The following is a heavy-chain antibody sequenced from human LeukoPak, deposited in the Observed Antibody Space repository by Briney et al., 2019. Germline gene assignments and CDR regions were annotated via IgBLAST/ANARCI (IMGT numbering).Heavy chain of an antibody. CDR3: ARDLGFTNYFDY. D-gene: IGHD1-1*01. Sequence: SVKVSCKASGGTFSSYAISWVRQAPGQGLEWMGGIIPISGTANYAQKFQGRVTITADESTSTAYMELSSLRSEDTAVYYCARDLGFTNYFDYWGQGTLVTVSS. J-gene: IGHJ4*02. CDR2: IIPISGTA. CDR1: GGTFSSYA. V-gene: IGHV1-69*13.